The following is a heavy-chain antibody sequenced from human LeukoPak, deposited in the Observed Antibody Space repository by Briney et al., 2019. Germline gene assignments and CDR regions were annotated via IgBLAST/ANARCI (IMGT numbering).Heavy chain of an antibody. J-gene: IGHJ4*02. D-gene: IGHD5-12*01. CDR3: ARDGSGYANFDY. V-gene: IGHV3-21*01. CDR1: GFTFSSYS. Sequence: GGSLRLSCAASGFTFSSYSMNWVRQAPGKGLEWVSSISSSSSYIYYADSVKGRFTISRDNAKNSLYLQMNRLRAEDTAVYYCARDGSGYANFDYWGQGTLVTVSS. CDR2: ISSSSSYI.